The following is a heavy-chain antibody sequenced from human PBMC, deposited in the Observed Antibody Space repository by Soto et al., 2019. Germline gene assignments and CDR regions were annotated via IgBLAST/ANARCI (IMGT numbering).Heavy chain of an antibody. D-gene: IGHD3-10*01. Sequence: SETLSITCTVSGGSISSNSYYWGWILHPPRKGLEWIGSTYYSGSTYYNPSLKTQVIISVDTSKNQFSPNVTSVTAADSAVDYCAGLVCYDDSGSDFDFWGRGTLVTVSS. J-gene: IGHJ4*02. CDR2: TYYSGST. CDR1: GGSISSNSYY. CDR3: AGLVCYDDSGSDFDF. V-gene: IGHV4-39*01.